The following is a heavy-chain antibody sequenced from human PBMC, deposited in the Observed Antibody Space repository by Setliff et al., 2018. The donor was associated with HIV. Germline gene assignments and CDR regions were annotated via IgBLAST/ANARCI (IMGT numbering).Heavy chain of an antibody. J-gene: IGHJ4*02. CDR1: GFIFDDYA. D-gene: IGHD5-12*01. CDR2: ISSKDGST. CDR3: ARQDVGAYAPLRY. V-gene: IGHV3-23*01. Sequence: GGSLRLSCAASGFIFDDYAMHWVRQAPGKGLEWVSAISSKDGSTYYADSVRGRFTISRDNSKNTLYLQMNSLRAEDTALYYCARQDVGAYAPLRYWGPGTQVTVSS.